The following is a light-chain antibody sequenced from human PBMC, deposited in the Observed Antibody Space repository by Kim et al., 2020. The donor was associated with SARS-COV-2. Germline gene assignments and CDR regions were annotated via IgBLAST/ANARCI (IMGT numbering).Light chain of an antibody. CDR3: QQYNNWPLT. CDR2: GAS. J-gene: IGKJ4*01. CDR1: QSVSSN. V-gene: IGKV3-15*01. Sequence: SESPGERVTLSCRASQSVSSNLAWYQQKPGQAPRCLIYGASTRATGIPARFSGSGSGTEFTLTISSLQSEDFAVYYCQQYNNWPLTFGGGTSWRS.